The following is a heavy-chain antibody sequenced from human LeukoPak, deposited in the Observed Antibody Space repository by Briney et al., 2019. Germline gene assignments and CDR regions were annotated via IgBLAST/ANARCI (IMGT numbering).Heavy chain of an antibody. J-gene: IGHJ6*03. CDR1: GFTFSSFA. Sequence: PGGSLRLSCAASGFTFSSFAMSWVRQAPGKGLEWVSAISGGGGTTDYADSVKGRFTISRDNSKNTLYLQMNSLRAEDTGVYYCAKGRVYIDVWGKGTTVTVSS. V-gene: IGHV3-23*01. CDR2: ISGGGGTT. CDR3: AKGRVYIDV.